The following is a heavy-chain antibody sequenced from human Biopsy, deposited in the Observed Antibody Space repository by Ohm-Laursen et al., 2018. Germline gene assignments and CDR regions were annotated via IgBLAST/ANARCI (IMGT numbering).Heavy chain of an antibody. D-gene: IGHD3-9*01. CDR2: NIPILGTG. V-gene: IGHV1-69*06. CDR1: GGTFSNYG. J-gene: IGHJ1*01. CDR3: ATKLTGYFHH. Sequence: ASVKVSCKAPGGTFSNYGVNWVRQAPGQGLEWLGGNIPILGTGNYAQKFQDRVTVVADTSTSAATMELRSLRSDDTAVYYCATKLTGYFHHWGQGTLVIVSS.